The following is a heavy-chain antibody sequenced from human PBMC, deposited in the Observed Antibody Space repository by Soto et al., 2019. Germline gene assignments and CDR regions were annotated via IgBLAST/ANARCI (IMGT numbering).Heavy chain of an antibody. V-gene: IGHV4-59*01. Sequence: QVQLQESGPGLVKPSETLSLTCTVSGGSISSYYWSWIRQPPGKGLEWIGYIYYSGSTNYNPSLKSRVTISVDTSKNQFSLKLSSVTAADTAVYYCARDRGQLEGGTNWFDPWGQGTLVTVSS. J-gene: IGHJ5*02. CDR1: GGSISSYY. CDR3: ARDRGQLEGGTNWFDP. D-gene: IGHD6-6*01. CDR2: IYYSGST.